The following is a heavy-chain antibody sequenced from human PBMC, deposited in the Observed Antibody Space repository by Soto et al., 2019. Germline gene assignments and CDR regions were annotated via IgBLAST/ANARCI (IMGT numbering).Heavy chain of an antibody. D-gene: IGHD4-17*01. J-gene: IGHJ1*01. CDR3: ARPLFGDFTKYFQR. CDR2: IKQDGSEK. V-gene: IGHV3-7*01. Sequence: EAQLVESGGGLVQPGGSLRLSCAASGFTFSSYWMNWVRQAPGKGLEWVANIKQDGSEKNYVDSVKGRFTVSRDNAKHSLYLQMNSLTAEDTAVYYCARPLFGDFTKYFQRWGQGTLVTVSS. CDR1: GFTFSSYW.